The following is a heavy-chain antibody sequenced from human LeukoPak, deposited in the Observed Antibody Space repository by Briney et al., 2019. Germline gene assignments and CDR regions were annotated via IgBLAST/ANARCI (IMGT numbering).Heavy chain of an antibody. V-gene: IGHV4-59*01. D-gene: IGHD3-10*01. J-gene: IGHJ3*02. CDR3: AKSNGYGLVDI. CDR1: GGSINNYY. CDR2: FYYSGST. Sequence: SETLSLTCTVSGGSINNYYWSWIRQPPGKGLEWIGYFYYSGSTNYNPSLKSRVTILVDTSKNQFSLKLSSVTAADTAVYYCAKSNGYGLVDIWGQGTMVTVSS.